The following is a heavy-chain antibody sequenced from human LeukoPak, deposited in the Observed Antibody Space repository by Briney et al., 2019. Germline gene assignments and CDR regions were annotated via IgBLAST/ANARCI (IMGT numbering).Heavy chain of an antibody. D-gene: IGHD6-6*01. CDR1: GGSFSGYY. J-gene: IGHJ4*02. V-gene: IGHV4-34*01. Sequence: SETLSLTCAVYGGSFSGYYWSWIRQPPGKGLEWIGEINHSGSTNYNPSLKSRVTISVDTSKNQFSLKLSSVTAADTAVYYCATSARRSAARRPFDYWGQGTLVTVSS. CDR3: ATSARRSAARRPFDY. CDR2: INHSGST.